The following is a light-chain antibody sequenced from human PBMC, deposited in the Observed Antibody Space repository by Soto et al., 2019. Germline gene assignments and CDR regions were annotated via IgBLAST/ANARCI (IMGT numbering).Light chain of an antibody. CDR2: STG. CDR3: LLYYGGAQV. J-gene: IGLJ2*01. CDR1: TGAVTSGYY. Sequence: QAVVTQEPSLTVSPGGIVTLTCASSTGAVTSGYYPNWFQQKPGQAPRALLYSTGNKHSWTPARFSGSLLGGKAVLTLSGVQPEDEAEYYCLLYYGGAQVFGGGTKVTVL. V-gene: IGLV7-43*01.